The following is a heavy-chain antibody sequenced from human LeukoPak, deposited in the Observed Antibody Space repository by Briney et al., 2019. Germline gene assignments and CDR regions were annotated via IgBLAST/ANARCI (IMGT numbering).Heavy chain of an antibody. J-gene: IGHJ4*02. Sequence: GGSLRLSCAASGFTFSSYAMSWVRQAPGKGLEWVSVISGSGTNTYYADSVKGRFTISRDNSKNTLHLQMNSLRAEDTAVYYCARDQYYYRGWGQGTLVTVSS. CDR2: ISGSGTNT. CDR3: ARDQYYYRG. V-gene: IGHV3-23*01. D-gene: IGHD3-10*01. CDR1: GFTFSSYA.